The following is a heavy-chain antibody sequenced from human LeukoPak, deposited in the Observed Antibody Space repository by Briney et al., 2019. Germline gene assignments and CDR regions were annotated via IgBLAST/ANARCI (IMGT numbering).Heavy chain of an antibody. CDR1: GVTFHNFY. CDR3: ARDGTAAPYYHYYYYMDV. CDR2: ISSDGSTT. V-gene: IGHV3-74*01. J-gene: IGHJ6*03. Sequence: GESLRLSCVVSGVTFHNFYIYWVRQAPGKGLEWISRISSDGSTTYYADFVKGRFTISRDNAKHTVYLHLNSLRAEDTAVYYCARDGTAAPYYHYYYYMDVWGEGTMVTVSS. D-gene: IGHD1-1*01.